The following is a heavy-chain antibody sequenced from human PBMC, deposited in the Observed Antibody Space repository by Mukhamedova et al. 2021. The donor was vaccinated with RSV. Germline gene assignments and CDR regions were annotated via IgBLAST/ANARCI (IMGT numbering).Heavy chain of an antibody. D-gene: IGHD6-19*01. CDR3: ARVKVAVAGTVFDY. CDR2: INPSGGST. V-gene: IGHV1-46*01. Sequence: GLEWMGIINPSGGSTSYAQKFQGRVTMTRDTSTSTVYMELSSLRSEDTAVYYCARVKVAVAGTVFDYWGQGTLVTV. J-gene: IGHJ4*02.